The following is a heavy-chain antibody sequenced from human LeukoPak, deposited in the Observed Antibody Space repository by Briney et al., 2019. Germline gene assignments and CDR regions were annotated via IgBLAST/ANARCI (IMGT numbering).Heavy chain of an antibody. V-gene: IGHV1-8*01. J-gene: IGHJ4*02. Sequence: VASVKVSCKVSGYTFTSYDINWVRQATGQGREGMGWMNPNSGNTGYAEKFQGRVTMTRNTSISTAYMELSSLRSEDTAVYYCARFCSGGSCYSDYWGQGTLVTVSS. CDR3: ARFCSGGSCYSDY. D-gene: IGHD2-15*01. CDR2: MNPNSGNT. CDR1: GYTFTSYD.